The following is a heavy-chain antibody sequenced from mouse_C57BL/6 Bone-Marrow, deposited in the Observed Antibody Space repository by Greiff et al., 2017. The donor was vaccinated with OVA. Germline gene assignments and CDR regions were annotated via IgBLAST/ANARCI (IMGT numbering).Heavy chain of an antibody. D-gene: IGHD1-1*01. Sequence: VKLQQPGAELVKPGASVKLSCKASGYTFTSYWMHWVKQRPGRGLEWIGRIDPNSGGTKYNEKFKSKATLTVDKPSSTAYMQLSSLTSEDSAVYYCARPTVVASPYWYFDVWGTGTTVTVSS. J-gene: IGHJ1*03. V-gene: IGHV1-72*01. CDR2: IDPNSGGT. CDR3: ARPTVVASPYWYFDV. CDR1: GYTFTSYW.